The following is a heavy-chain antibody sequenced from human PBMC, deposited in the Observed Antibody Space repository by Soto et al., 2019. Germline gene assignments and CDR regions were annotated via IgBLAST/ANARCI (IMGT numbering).Heavy chain of an antibody. D-gene: IGHD2-8*01. V-gene: IGHV2-5*01. Sequence: QITLKESVPTLVNPTRTLTLTCTFSGFSLTTTGVGVGWIRQPPGKALEWLAGGYWNDDKRYSPSLKSRLTITKDTYKVPVVLTMTNMGPVDTATYYCAHRLDPWCFDSWGQGTLVTVSS. CDR3: AHRLDPWCFDS. CDR2: GYWNDDK. CDR1: GFSLTTTGVG. J-gene: IGHJ4*02.